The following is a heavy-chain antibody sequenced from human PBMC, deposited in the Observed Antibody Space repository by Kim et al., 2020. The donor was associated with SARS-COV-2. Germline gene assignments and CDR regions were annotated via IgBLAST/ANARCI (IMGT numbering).Heavy chain of an antibody. CDR2: ISTNGGST. CDR3: VKERTSGWYDFDY. Sequence: GGSLRLSCSASGFTFSSYAKHWVRQAPGKGLEYVSGISTNGGSTYYADSVKDRFIISRDNSRNMLNLQMSSLRSEDTAVYYCVKERTSGWYDFDYWGQGTLVTVSS. CDR1: GFTFSSYA. V-gene: IGHV3-64D*06. J-gene: IGHJ4*02. D-gene: IGHD6-19*01.